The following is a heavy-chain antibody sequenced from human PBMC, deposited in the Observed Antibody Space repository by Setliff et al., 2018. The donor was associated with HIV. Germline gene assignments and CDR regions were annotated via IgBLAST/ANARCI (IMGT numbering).Heavy chain of an antibody. Sequence: GGSLRLSCAASGFTFNDARMSWVRQAPGKGLEWVGRIKSKIDGGTTDYAAPVKGRFTISRDDSKNTLHLQMNSLKSEDTAVYYCAKRRVSNIGPGDYWGQGTLVTVSS. J-gene: IGHJ4*02. D-gene: IGHD3-16*02. CDR3: AKRRVSNIGPGDY. CDR2: IKSKIDGGTT. CDR1: GFTFNDAR. V-gene: IGHV3-15*01.